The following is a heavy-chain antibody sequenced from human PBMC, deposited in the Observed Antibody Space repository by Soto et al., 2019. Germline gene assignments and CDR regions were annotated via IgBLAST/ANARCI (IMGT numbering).Heavy chain of an antibody. Sequence: QVQLVESGGGAVQPGRSLRLSCAASGFTFSTYSMHWVRQPPGKGLEWVAVVSKDGGITFYADSVRGRFTISRDNSKNTLYLHMNSLGPEDTAVYYCAKETLAIPGPFDFWGQGTLVTVSS. V-gene: IGHV3-30*18. CDR1: GFTFSTYS. D-gene: IGHD2-21*01. CDR3: AKETLAIPGPFDF. CDR2: VSKDGGIT. J-gene: IGHJ4*02.